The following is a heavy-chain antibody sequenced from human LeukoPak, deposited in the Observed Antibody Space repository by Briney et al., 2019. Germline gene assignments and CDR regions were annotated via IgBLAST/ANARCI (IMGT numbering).Heavy chain of an antibody. Sequence: GRSLRLSCAASGFTFSSYVMHWVRQAPGKGLEWVAVISYDGSNKHYADPVKGRFTISRDNSKNTLYLQMNSLRVEDTAVYYCANSYYDILTGYYSEITYWGQGTLVTVSS. J-gene: IGHJ4*02. CDR1: GFTFSSYV. CDR2: ISYDGSNK. D-gene: IGHD3-9*01. CDR3: ANSYYDILTGYYSEITY. V-gene: IGHV3-30*18.